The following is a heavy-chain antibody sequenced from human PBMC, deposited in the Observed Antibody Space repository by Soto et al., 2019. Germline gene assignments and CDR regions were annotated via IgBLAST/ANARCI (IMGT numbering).Heavy chain of an antibody. D-gene: IGHD3-16*01. V-gene: IGHV4-34*01. CDR3: ARHFGSWVREIDF. J-gene: IGHJ4*02. CDR1: GGSFSGYY. CDR2: INHSGST. Sequence: SETLSLTCAVYGGSFSGYYWSWIRQPPGKGLEWIGEINHSGSTNYNPSLKSRVTISVDTSKNQFSLRLTSVTAADTAVYYCARHFGSWVREIDFWGRGTLVTVSS.